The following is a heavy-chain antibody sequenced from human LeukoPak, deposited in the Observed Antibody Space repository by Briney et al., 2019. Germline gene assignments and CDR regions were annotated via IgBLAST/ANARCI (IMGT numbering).Heavy chain of an antibody. CDR1: GFTFSNAW. V-gene: IGHV3-15*01. CDR3: TREVRKKQWQTN. Sequence: PGGSLRLSCAASGFTFSNAWMSWVRQAPGKGLEWVGRIKSKTDGGTTDYAAPVKGRFTISRDDSKNTLYLQMNSLKTEDTAVYYCTREVRKKQWQTNWGQGTLVTVSS. J-gene: IGHJ4*02. D-gene: IGHD6-19*01. CDR2: IKSKTDGGTT.